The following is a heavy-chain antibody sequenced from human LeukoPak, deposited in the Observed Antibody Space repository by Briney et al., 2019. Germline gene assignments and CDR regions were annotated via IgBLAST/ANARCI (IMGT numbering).Heavy chain of an antibody. D-gene: IGHD6-13*01. V-gene: IGHV4-59*01. Sequence: PSETLSLTCTVSGGSISSYYWSWIRQPPGKGLEWIGYIYYSGSTNYNPSLKSRVTISVDTSKNQFSLKLSSATAADTAVYYCARGPHASSWYPLGYWGQGTLVTVSS. J-gene: IGHJ4*02. CDR2: IYYSGST. CDR1: GGSISSYY. CDR3: ARGPHASSWYPLGY.